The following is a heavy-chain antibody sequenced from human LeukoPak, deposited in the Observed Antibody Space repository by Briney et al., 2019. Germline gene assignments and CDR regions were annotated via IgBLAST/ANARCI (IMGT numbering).Heavy chain of an antibody. CDR1: AFTFSSYA. V-gene: IGHV3-23*01. CDR2: ISGSGGST. Sequence: GGSLRLSSAASAFTFSSYAMSWVRQAPGKGLEWVSAISGSGGSTYYADSVKGRFTISRDNSKNTLYLQMNSLRAEDTAVYYCAKDRAATARDYYMDVWGKGTTVTVSS. J-gene: IGHJ6*03. CDR3: AKDRAATARDYYMDV. D-gene: IGHD2-15*01.